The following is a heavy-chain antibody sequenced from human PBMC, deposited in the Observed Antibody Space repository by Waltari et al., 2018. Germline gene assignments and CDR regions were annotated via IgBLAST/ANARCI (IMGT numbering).Heavy chain of an antibody. CDR2: INHGVKT. CDR1: DGSFSAFF. CDR3: VRSHCIGDSCFRYFDS. J-gene: IGHJ4*02. Sequence: VRLDQWGTELVEPWETLSLTCAVYDGSFSAFFWRWVRQAPGKGLEWMGEINHGVKTDYNPSLKSRLFMSLDPSKNQFSLMLSSVTAADTAVYYCVRSHCIGDSCFRYFDSWGQGTLVTVSS. V-gene: IGHV4-34*01. D-gene: IGHD2-15*01.